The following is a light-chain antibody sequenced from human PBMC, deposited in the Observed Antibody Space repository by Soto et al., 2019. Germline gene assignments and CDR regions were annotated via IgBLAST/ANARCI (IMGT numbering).Light chain of an antibody. V-gene: IGKV1-5*02. CDR1: QSISNW. CDR2: HAS. J-gene: IGKJ1*01. CDR3: QQYNRYS. Sequence: QTTHVPSTPSPSVGDRVTIICRASQSISNWLAWYQQKPGTAPKVLIYHASNLQSGVPSRFSGSGSGTEFTLTISSLQPDDFAPYYCQQYNRYSFGQGTKVDIK.